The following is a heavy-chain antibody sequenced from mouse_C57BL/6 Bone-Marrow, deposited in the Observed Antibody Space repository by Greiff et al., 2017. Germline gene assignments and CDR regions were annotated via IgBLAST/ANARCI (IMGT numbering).Heavy chain of an antibody. V-gene: IGHV3-6*01. Sequence: VQLKQSGPGLVKPSQSLSLTCSVTGYSITSGYYWNWIRQFPGNKLEWMGYISYDGSNNYNPSLKNRISITRDTSKNQFFLKLNSVTTEDTATYYCARGTYDGYLAWFAYWGQGTLVTVSA. J-gene: IGHJ3*01. D-gene: IGHD2-3*01. CDR1: GYSITSGYY. CDR2: ISYDGSN. CDR3: ARGTYDGYLAWFAY.